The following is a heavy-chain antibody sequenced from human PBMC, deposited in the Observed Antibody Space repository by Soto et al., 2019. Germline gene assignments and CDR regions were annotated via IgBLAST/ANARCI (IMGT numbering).Heavy chain of an antibody. CDR3: ARSIRGPRRFNGMGV. D-gene: IGHD1-20*01. V-gene: IGHV2-70*13. Sequence: SGPTLVNPTETLTLTCTFSGFSLTSPGMCVSWIRQPPGKALEWLALIERDDDDKYYSTSLKTRLTISKDTRKNQVVLTMANMDPADTGTYYCARSIRGPRRFNGMGVCGQRTTFTVSS. CDR1: GFSLTSPGMC. CDR2: IERDDDDK. J-gene: IGHJ6*02.